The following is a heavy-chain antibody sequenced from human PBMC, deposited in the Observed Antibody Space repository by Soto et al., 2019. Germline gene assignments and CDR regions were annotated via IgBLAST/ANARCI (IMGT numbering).Heavy chain of an antibody. V-gene: IGHV3-23*01. CDR1: GFSLSSHA. CDR3: ASAVMVAATPVSGWFDP. Sequence: GGSLRLSCVASGFSLSSHAVSWVRQTPEKGLEWVSSISDSGATSSYADFVKGRFTVSRDNSKNSLYLQMNSLRAEDTAVYYCASAVMVAATPVSGWFDPWGQGTLVTVSS. D-gene: IGHD2-15*01. J-gene: IGHJ5*02. CDR2: ISDSGATS.